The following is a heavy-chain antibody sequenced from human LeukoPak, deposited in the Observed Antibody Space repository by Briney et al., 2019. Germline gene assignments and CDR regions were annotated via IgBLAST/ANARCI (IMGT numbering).Heavy chain of an antibody. CDR1: GFTVTNAL. Sequence: GGSLRLSCVASGFTVTNALMTWVRQAPGKGLEWVGRIQRKTDGGTTDYAAPVKGRFTISRDDSKNTLYLQMTSLKTEDTAVYYCTTENIVATIGDFWGQGTLVTVSS. V-gene: IGHV3-15*01. CDR3: TTENIVATIGDF. J-gene: IGHJ4*02. D-gene: IGHD5-12*01. CDR2: IQRKTDGGTT.